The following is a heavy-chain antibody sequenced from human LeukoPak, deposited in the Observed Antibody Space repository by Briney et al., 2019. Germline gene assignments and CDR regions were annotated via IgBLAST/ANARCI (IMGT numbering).Heavy chain of an antibody. J-gene: IGHJ4*02. CDR2: INAGNGNT. D-gene: IGHD2-15*01. CDR1: GYTFTSYA. CDR3: ARAIYCSGGSCYPSFDY. V-gene: IGHV1-3*01. Sequence: ASVKVSCKASGYTFTSYAMHWVRQAPGQRLEWMGWINAGNGNTKYSQKFQGRVTITRDTSAGTAYMELSSLRSEDTAVYYCARAIYCSGGSCYPSFDYWGQGTLVTVSS.